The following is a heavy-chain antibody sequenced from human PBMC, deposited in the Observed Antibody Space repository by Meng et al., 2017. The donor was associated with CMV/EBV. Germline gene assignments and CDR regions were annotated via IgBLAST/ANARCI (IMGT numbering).Heavy chain of an antibody. Sequence: GGSLRLSCAASEFIFSNYWMSWVRQAPGKGLEWVANINLDGSEKYSVDSVKGRFTISRDNGKNLLFLQMNSLRAEDSAVHYCVRDVGGRGYSADWGQGTLVTVSS. CDR1: EFIFSNYW. V-gene: IGHV3-7*01. CDR3: VRDVGGRGYSAD. CDR2: INLDGSEK. J-gene: IGHJ1*01. D-gene: IGHD5-12*01.